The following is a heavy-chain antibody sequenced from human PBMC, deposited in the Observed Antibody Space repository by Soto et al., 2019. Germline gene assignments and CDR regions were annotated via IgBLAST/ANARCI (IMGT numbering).Heavy chain of an antibody. CDR2: IYYSGST. J-gene: IGHJ6*03. V-gene: IGHV4-59*01. CDR3: ARARKYCSGGSCYSTDMDV. Sequence: SETLSLTCTVSGGSISSYYWSWIRQPPGKGLEWIGYIYYSGSTNYNPSLKSRGTITVDTSKNQFSLKLSSVTAADTAVYYCARARKYCSGGSCYSTDMDVWGKGTTVTVSS. CDR1: GGSISSYY. D-gene: IGHD2-15*01.